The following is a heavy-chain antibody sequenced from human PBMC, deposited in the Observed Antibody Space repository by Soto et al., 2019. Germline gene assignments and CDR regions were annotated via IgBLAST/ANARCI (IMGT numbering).Heavy chain of an antibody. J-gene: IGHJ4*02. V-gene: IGHV3-33*01. CDR3: ARDPRFAAVAALYFDY. CDR1: GFTFSSYG. D-gene: IGHD6-19*01. CDR2: IWYDGSNK. Sequence: QVQLVESGGGVVQPGRSLRLSCAASGFTFSSYGMHWVRQAPGKGLEWVAVIWYDGSNKYYADSVKGRFTISRDNSKNTLYLQMNSLRAEDTAVYYCARDPRFAAVAALYFDYWGQGTLVTVSS.